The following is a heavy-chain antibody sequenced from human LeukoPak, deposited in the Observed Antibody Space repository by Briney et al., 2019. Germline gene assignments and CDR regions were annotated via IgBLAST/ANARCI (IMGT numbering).Heavy chain of an antibody. D-gene: IGHD2-15*01. V-gene: IGHV4-4*02. CDR3: ARVFGYCSGGSCYSSGVFDY. J-gene: IGHJ4*02. Sequence: SETLSLTCAVSGGSISSSNWWSWVRQPPGKGLEWIGEIYHSGSTNYNPSLKSRVTISVDKSKNQFSLKLSSVTAADTAVYYCARVFGYCSGGSCYSSGVFDYWGQGTLVTVSS. CDR1: GGSISSSNW. CDR2: IYHSGST.